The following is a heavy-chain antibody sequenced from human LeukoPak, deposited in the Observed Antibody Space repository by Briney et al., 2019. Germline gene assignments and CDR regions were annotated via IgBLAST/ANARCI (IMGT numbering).Heavy chain of an antibody. V-gene: IGHV3-48*01. J-gene: IGHJ4*02. CDR2: ISSSSSTI. D-gene: IGHD2-2*01. Sequence: GGSLRLSCAASGFTFSSYSMNWVRQAPGKGLEWVSYISSSSSTIYYADSVKGRFTISRDNAKNSLYLQMNSLRAEDTAVYYCARDMHVFDYWGQGTLDTVSS. CDR3: ARDMHVFDY. CDR1: GFTFSSYS.